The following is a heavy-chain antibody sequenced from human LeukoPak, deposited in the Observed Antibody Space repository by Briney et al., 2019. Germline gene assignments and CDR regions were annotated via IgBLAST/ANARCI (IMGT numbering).Heavy chain of an antibody. CDR2: INTNTGHP. D-gene: IGHD6-13*01. CDR1: GYTFTGYY. J-gene: IGHJ4*02. Sequence: ASVKVSCKASGYTFTGYYMHWVRQAPGQGLEWMGWINTNTGHPTYAQGFTGRFVFSLDTSVSTAYLQINSLKAEDTAVYYCARSLHPPATNRVYVYWGQGTLVTVSS. CDR3: ARSLHPPATNRVYVY. V-gene: IGHV7-4-1*02.